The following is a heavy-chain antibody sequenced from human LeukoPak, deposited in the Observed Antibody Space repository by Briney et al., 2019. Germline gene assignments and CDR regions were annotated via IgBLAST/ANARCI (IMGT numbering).Heavy chain of an antibody. Sequence: GASVKVSCKASGYTFTGYYMHWVRQAPGQGLEWMGWINPNSGGTNYAQKFQGRVTMTRDTSISTAYMELSKLRSDDTAVYYCATTGAHSSGWYLYWGQGTLVTVSS. CDR2: INPNSGGT. J-gene: IGHJ4*02. V-gene: IGHV1-2*02. D-gene: IGHD6-19*01. CDR1: GYTFTGYY. CDR3: ATTGAHSSGWYLY.